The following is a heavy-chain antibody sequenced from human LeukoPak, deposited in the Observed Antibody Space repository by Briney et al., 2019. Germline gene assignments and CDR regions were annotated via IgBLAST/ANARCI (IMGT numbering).Heavy chain of an antibody. V-gene: IGHV1-2*02. CDR1: GYTFTGYY. CDR3: ARDSKGDYDFWSGYPPATYYYYYGMDV. D-gene: IGHD3-3*01. CDR2: INPNSGGT. Sequence: ASVKVSCKASGYTFTGYYMHWVRQAPGQGLEWIGWINPNSGGTNYAQKFQGRVTMTRDTSISTAYMELSRLRSDDTAVYDCARDSKGDYDFWSGYPPATYYYYYGMDVWGQGTTVTVSS. J-gene: IGHJ6*01.